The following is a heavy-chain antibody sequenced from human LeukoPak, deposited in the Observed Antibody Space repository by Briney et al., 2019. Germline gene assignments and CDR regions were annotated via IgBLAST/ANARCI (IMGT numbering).Heavy chain of an antibody. CDR1: GYTLTELS. D-gene: IGHD3-22*01. CDR3: ATGQPRITMIVVVPGGYYFDY. Sequence: ASVKVSCKVSGYTLTELSMHWVRQAPGKGLEWMGGFDPEDGETIYAQKFQGRVTMTEDTSTDTAYMELSSLRSEDTAVYYCATGQPRITMIVVVPGGYYFDYWGQKTLVTVSS. V-gene: IGHV1-24*01. CDR2: FDPEDGET. J-gene: IGHJ4*02.